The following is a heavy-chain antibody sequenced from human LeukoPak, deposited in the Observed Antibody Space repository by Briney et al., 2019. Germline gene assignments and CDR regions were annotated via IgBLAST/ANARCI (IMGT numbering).Heavy chain of an antibody. Sequence: SETLSLTCTVSGVSISSSSYYWGWIRQPPGKGLEWIGSIYYSGSTYYNPSLKSRVTISVDTSKNQFSLKLSSVTAADTAVYYCARLPLQAARDYYYYYGMDVWGQGTTVTVSS. CDR2: IYYSGST. V-gene: IGHV4-39*01. CDR3: ARLPLQAARDYYYYYGMDV. CDR1: GVSISSSSYY. J-gene: IGHJ6*02. D-gene: IGHD6-6*01.